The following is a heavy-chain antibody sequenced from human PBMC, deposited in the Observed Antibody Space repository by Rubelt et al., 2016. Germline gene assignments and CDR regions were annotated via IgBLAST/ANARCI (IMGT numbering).Heavy chain of an antibody. V-gene: IGHV4-4*02. D-gene: IGHD3-3*01. CDR2: IYHSGST. CDR1: GGSISSSNW. CDR3: ARARKADGVVIIRSGWFDP. Sequence: QVQLQESGPGLVKPSGTLSLTCAVSGGSISSSNWWSWVRQPPGKGLEWIGEIYHSGSTNYNPSLKSGVPVSVAKSKNQFSLKLSAVTAADTAVYYWARARKADGVVIIRSGWFDPWGQGTLVTVSS. J-gene: IGHJ5*02.